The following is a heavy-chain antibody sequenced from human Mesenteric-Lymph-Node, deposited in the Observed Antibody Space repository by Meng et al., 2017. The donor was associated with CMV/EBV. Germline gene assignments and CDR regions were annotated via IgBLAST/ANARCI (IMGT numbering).Heavy chain of an antibody. V-gene: IGHV1-2*06. CDR3: ARVEGYYYGSGSFN. CDR2: INPNSGGT. CDR1: GYTFTGYY. D-gene: IGHD3-10*01. Sequence: SGYTFTGYYMHWVRQAPGQGLEWMGRINPNSGGTNYAQKFQGRVTMTRDTSISTAYMELSRLRSDDTAVYYCARVEGYYYGSGSFNWGQGTLVTVSS. J-gene: IGHJ4*02.